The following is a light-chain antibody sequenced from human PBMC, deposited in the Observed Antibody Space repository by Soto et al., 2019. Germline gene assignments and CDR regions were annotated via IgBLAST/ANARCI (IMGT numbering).Light chain of an antibody. CDR3: QQYNNWPLYT. CDR1: QSVSSN. Sequence: EIVMTQSPATLSVSPGERATLSCRASQSVSSNLALYQQKPGQAPRLLIYGASTRATGIPARFSGSGSGTEFTLTISSLQSEDFAVYYCQQYNNWPLYTFGQGNKMEIK. V-gene: IGKV3-15*01. CDR2: GAS. J-gene: IGKJ2*01.